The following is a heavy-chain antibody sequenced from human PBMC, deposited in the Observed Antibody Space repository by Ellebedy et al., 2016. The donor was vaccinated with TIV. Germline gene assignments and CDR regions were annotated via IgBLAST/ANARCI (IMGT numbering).Heavy chain of an antibody. Sequence: SGPTLVXPTQTLTLTCTFSGFSLSTGGLGVGWIRQPPGKALEWLALIYWDDDIYYSPSLRNRLTLTKDTSKNRVVLTMTKMDPVDTATYYCAHSGQEGSFVLLSSFEFWGQGTLVTVSS. J-gene: IGHJ4*02. CDR1: GFSLSTGGLG. CDR3: AHSGQEGSFVLLSSFEF. CDR2: IYWDDDI. V-gene: IGHV2-5*02. D-gene: IGHD6-13*01.